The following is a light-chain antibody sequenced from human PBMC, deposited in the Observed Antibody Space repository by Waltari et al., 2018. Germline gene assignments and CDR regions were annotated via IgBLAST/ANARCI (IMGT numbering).Light chain of an antibody. CDR2: DVN. V-gene: IGLV2-14*03. CDR3: SSFTRTNSWV. Sequence: HSALAQPASVSGSPGQSITISCTGTSSDVGGYNYVPWYQQHPGKAPRLMIYDVNNRPSGVSNRFSGSQSGNTASLTISGLQAEDEADYYCSSFTRTNSWVFGGGTKLTVL. CDR1: SSDVGGYNY. J-gene: IGLJ3*02.